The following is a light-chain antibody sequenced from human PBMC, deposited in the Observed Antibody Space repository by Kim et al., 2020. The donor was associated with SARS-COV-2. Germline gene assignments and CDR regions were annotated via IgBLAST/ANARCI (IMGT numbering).Light chain of an antibody. V-gene: IGKV1-5*03. J-gene: IGKJ1*01. CDR2: KAS. CDR1: QSISSW. CDR3: QQYSSYPTT. Sequence: DIQMTQSPSTLSASVGDRVTITCRASQSISSWLAWYQQKPGKAPKLLIYKASSLESGVPSRFSGSGSGTEFTLTISSLQPDDFATYHCQQYSSYPTTFGQGTKVDIK.